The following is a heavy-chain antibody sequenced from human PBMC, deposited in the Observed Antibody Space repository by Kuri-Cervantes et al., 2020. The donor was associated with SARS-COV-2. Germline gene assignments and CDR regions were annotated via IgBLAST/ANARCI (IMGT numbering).Heavy chain of an antibody. CDR3: ALEKYYDFWSGSQSLDY. CDR1: GYSFTSYW. CDR2: IYPGDSDT. D-gene: IGHD3-3*01. J-gene: IGHJ4*02. Sequence: GESLKISCKGSGYSFTSYWIGWVRQMPGKGLEWMGIIYPGDSDTRYSPSFQGQVTISADKSISTAYLQWSSLKASDTAMYYCALEKYYDFWSGSQSLDYWDQGTLVTVSS. V-gene: IGHV5-51*01.